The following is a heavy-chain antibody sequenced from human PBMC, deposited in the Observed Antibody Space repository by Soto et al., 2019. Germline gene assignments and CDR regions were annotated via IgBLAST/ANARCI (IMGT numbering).Heavy chain of an antibody. CDR1: GFTFSNYA. J-gene: IGHJ4*02. V-gene: IGHV3-23*01. D-gene: IGHD3-10*01. CDR2: ITGNGGYT. Sequence: PGGSLRLSCEVSGFTFSNYAMAWVRQAPGKGLEYVSSITGNGGYTYYALSVKGRFTISRDNSKNTLYVQMNSLTAEDTAVYYCAIEVRRSNQFDHWGQGTMVTVSS. CDR3: AIEVRRSNQFDH.